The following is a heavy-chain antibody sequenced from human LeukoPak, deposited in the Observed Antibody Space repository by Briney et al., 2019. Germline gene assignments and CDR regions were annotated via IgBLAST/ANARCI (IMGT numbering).Heavy chain of an antibody. V-gene: IGHV3-21*04. D-gene: IGHD3-22*01. CDR1: GFTFSIYS. CDR2: ISSSSTYI. CDR3: AKGITMIVVVTASDY. J-gene: IGHJ4*02. Sequence: GGSLRLSCSASGFTFSIYSMKWVRQAPGKGLEWVSSISSSSTYIDYADSVKGRFTISRDNSKNTLYLQMNSLRAEDTAVYYCAKGITMIVVVTASDYWGQGTLVTVSS.